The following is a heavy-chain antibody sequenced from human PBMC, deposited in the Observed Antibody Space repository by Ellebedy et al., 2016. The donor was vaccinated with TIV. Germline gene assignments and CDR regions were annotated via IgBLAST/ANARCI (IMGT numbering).Heavy chain of an antibody. CDR3: ARDESYYYGMDV. V-gene: IGHV1-18*01. Sequence: AALVKVSCKASGYTFTSYGISWVRQLCGQGLEWMGWISAYNGNTNYAQKLQGRVTMTTDTSTSTAYMELRSLRSDDTAVYYCARDESYYYGMDVWGQGTTVTVSS. J-gene: IGHJ6*01. CDR1: GYTFTSYG. CDR2: ISAYNGNT.